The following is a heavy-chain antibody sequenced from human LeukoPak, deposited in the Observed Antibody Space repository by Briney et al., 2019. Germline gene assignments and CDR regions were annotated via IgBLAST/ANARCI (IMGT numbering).Heavy chain of an antibody. CDR3: ARGEANWGSWAFDI. CDR2: IYSGGST. Sequence: GGSLRLSCAASGFTFSSYAMSWVRQAPGKGLEGVSVIYSGGSTYYADSVKGRFTISRDNSKNTLYLQMNSLRAEDTAVYYCARGEANWGSWAFDIWGQGTMVTVSS. J-gene: IGHJ3*02. CDR1: GFTFSSYA. V-gene: IGHV3-66*01. D-gene: IGHD7-27*01.